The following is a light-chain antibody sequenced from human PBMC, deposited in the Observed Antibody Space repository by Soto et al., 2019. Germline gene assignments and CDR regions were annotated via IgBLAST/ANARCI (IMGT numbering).Light chain of an antibody. V-gene: IGKV3-20*01. J-gene: IGKJ2*01. Sequence: EIVLTQSPGPLSLSPGERATLSCRASQSVSSSYLAWYQQKPGQAPRLLIYGASSRATGIPDRFSGSGSGTYFTLTISRLEPEDFAVYYCQKYGSSPPYTFGHGTKLEIK. CDR1: QSVSSSY. CDR3: QKYGSSPPYT. CDR2: GAS.